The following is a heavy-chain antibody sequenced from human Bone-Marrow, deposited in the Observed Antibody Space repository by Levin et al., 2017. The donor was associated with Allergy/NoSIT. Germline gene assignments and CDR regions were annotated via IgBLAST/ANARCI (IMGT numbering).Heavy chain of an antibody. V-gene: IGHV5-51*01. D-gene: IGHD6-19*01. Sequence: GASVKVSCKGVGYSFPNFWIGWVRQVPGGGLEWMGITLPSDSETRYSPSFQGRVTISVDKSIDTVYLQWNSLQASDTATYYCGRHGVKNSAWYGVDFWGHGTLVTVSS. CDR2: TLPSDSET. J-gene: IGHJ5*01. CDR3: GRHGVKNSAWYGVDF. CDR1: GYSFPNFW.